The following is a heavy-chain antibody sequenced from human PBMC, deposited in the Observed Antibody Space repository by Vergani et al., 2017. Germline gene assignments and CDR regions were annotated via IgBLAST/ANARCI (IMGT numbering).Heavy chain of an antibody. V-gene: IGHV1-69*08. CDR1: GGTFSSYT. Sequence: QVQLVQSGAEVKKPGSSVKVSCKASGGTFSSYTISWVRQAPGQGLEWMGRIIPILGIANYAQKFQGRVTITADKSTSTAYMELSSLRSEDTAVDYCARDTAVGGTVYYYYGMDVWGQGTTVTVSS. CDR3: ARDTAVGGTVYYYYGMDV. D-gene: IGHD6-19*01. CDR2: IIPILGIA. J-gene: IGHJ6*02.